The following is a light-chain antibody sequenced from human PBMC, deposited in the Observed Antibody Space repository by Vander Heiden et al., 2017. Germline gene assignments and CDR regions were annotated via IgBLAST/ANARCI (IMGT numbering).Light chain of an antibody. CDR2: GNN. J-gene: IGLJ3*02. V-gene: IGLV1-40*01. CDR3: QSYDNSLSGSGV. Sequence: QSVLTQPPSVSGAPGQRATIPCTGSSSNIGAGYHAHWYQQFPGRVPKLLIYGNNKRPSGVPDRFSGSKSGTSASLAITGLQAEDEADYYCQSYDNSLSGSGVFGGGTKVTV. CDR1: SSNIGAGYH.